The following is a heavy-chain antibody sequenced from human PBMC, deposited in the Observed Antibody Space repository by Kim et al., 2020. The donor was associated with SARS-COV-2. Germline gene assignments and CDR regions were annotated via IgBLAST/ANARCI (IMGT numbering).Heavy chain of an antibody. V-gene: IGHV3-23*01. D-gene: IGHD4-4*01. CDR2: IIGSGSGT. Sequence: GGSLRLSCAASGPTSRNSAMSWVRQAPGKGLEWVAGIIGSGSGTYYGDSVRGRFTISRDNSQGTVYLQMDNLRAEDTAVYYCARRLHVTAVPCHWYLDLWGRGTLVTVSS. CDR3: ARRLHVTAVPCHWYLDL. J-gene: IGHJ2*01. CDR1: GPTSRNSA.